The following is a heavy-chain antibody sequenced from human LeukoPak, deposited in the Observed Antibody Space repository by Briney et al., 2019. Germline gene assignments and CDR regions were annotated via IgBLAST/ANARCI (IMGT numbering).Heavy chain of an antibody. CDR1: GYTFTGYY. J-gene: IGHJ5*02. V-gene: IGHV1-2*02. D-gene: IGHD3-22*01. CDR2: INPNSGGT. Sequence: GASVKVSCKASGYTFTGYYMHWVRQAPGQGLEWMGWINPNSGGTNYAQKFQGRVTMTRDTSISTAYMELSRLRSDDTAVYYCARGIYYDSSGYHNWFDPWGQGTLVTVSS. CDR3: ARGIYYDSSGYHNWFDP.